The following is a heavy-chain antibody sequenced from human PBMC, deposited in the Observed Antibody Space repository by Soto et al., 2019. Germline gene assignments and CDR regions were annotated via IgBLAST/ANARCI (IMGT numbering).Heavy chain of an antibody. J-gene: IGHJ6*02. D-gene: IGHD2-8*01. CDR1: GGSISSGGYY. CDR3: ARTPGRMMNALRYYYGLDV. Sequence: QVQLQESGPGLVKPSETLSFTCNVSGGSISSGGYYWSWIRQLPGKGLEWIGYIYHRGGTYYNPALKRRITISVDTSKNQFSLKMTSVTAADTAVYFCARTPGRMMNALRYYYGLDVWCQWTTVTVSS. CDR2: IYHRGGT. V-gene: IGHV4-31*02.